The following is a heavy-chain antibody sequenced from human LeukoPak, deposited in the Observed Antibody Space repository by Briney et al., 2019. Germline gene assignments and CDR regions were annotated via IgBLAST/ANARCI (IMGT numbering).Heavy chain of an antibody. J-gene: IGHJ4*02. Sequence: GGSLRLSCAASGFTFSSYAMSWVRQAPGKGLEWVSAISGSGGSTYYADSVKGRFTISRDNSKNTLYLQMNSLRTEDTAVYYCAKVPGSGWTPSFDYWGQGTLVTVSS. V-gene: IGHV3-23*01. CDR1: GFTFSSYA. D-gene: IGHD6-19*01. CDR2: ISGSGGST. CDR3: AKVPGSGWTPSFDY.